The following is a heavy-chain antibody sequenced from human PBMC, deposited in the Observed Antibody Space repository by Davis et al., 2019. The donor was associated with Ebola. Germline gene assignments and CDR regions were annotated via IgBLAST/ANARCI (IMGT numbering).Heavy chain of an antibody. Sequence: GGSLRLSCAASGFTFSIYGMNWVRQAPGKGLEWVSYISSSGSTIYYADSVKGRFTISRDNAKNSLYLQMTSLRAEDTAVYYCAREGTVTTTYDYWGQGTLVTVSS. CDR3: AREGTVTTTYDY. V-gene: IGHV3-48*04. CDR2: ISSSGSTI. D-gene: IGHD4-17*01. CDR1: GFTFSIYG. J-gene: IGHJ4*02.